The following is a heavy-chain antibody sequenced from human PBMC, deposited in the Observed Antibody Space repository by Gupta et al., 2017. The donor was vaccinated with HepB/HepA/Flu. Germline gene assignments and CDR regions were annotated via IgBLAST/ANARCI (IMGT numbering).Heavy chain of an antibody. V-gene: IGHV3-21*01. Sequence: EVHLVGAGGGLVKAGGARMILLAASGITFKSYCMNWVRQAPGKGPEWVSSISGSSGFIYYVDSVKGRFTISRDNAKNSVYLQVNSLRADDTGVYYCARDLYGDYSFDYWGQGTLVTVSS. CDR2: ISGSSGFI. CDR3: ARDLYGDYSFDY. D-gene: IGHD4-17*01. J-gene: IGHJ4*02. CDR1: GITFKSYC.